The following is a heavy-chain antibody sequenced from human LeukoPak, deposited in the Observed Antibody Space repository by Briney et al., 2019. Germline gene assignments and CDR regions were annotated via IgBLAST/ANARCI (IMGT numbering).Heavy chain of an antibody. CDR3: AKDDGLIMFSS. D-gene: IGHD3-16*01. CDR2: ITGSGGST. J-gene: IGHJ5*02. CDR1: GFTFDDYA. Sequence: GGSLRLSCAASGFTFDDYAMHWVRQAPGKGLEWVSGITGSGGSTYYAGSVKGRFTISRDNSKNTLYLQVNSLRAEDTAVYYCAKDDGLIMFSSWGQGTLVTVSS. V-gene: IGHV3-23*01.